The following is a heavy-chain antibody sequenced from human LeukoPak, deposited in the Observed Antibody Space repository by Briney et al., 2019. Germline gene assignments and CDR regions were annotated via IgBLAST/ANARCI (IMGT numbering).Heavy chain of an antibody. D-gene: IGHD5-12*01. Sequence: SETLSLTCSVSNVSINSGGYYWSWIRQDPGKGLEWIGNIYYSGSTNYNPSLKSRVTISVDTSANQFSLKLQSVTAADTAVYYCATPTPGLRGEFDYWGQGTLVTVSS. CDR3: ATPTPGLRGEFDY. CDR2: IYYSGST. J-gene: IGHJ4*02. CDR1: NVSINSGGYY. V-gene: IGHV4-31*03.